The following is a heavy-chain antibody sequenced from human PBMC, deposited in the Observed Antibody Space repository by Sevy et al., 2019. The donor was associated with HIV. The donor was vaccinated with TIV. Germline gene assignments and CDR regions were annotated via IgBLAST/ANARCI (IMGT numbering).Heavy chain of an antibody. CDR1: VGTFSSYA. D-gene: IGHD2-15*01. CDR3: ARDRSDEASFDI. Sequence: ASVKVSCKASVGTFSSYAISWVRQAPGQGREWMGRIIPILGVTNYAQKFQGRVTITADKSTSTAYMELSSLRSEDTAVYYCARDRSDEASFDIWGQGTMVTVSS. J-gene: IGHJ3*02. CDR2: IIPILGVT. V-gene: IGHV1-69*04.